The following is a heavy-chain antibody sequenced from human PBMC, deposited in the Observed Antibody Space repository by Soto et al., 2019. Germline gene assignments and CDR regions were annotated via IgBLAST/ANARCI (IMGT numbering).Heavy chain of an antibody. Sequence: GGSLRLSCAASGFTFSSYSMNWVRQAPGKGLEWVSSISSSSSYIYYADSVKGRFTISRDNAKNSLYLQMNSLRAEDTAVYYCARALDSPYGSGGYWGQGTLVTVSS. J-gene: IGHJ4*02. CDR3: ARALDSPYGSGGY. D-gene: IGHD3-10*01. CDR1: GFTFSSYS. CDR2: ISSSSSYI. V-gene: IGHV3-21*01.